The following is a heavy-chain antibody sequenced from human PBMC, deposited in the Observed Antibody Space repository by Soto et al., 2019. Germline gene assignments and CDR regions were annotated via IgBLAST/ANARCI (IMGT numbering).Heavy chain of an antibody. CDR2: INPSGGST. CDR3: ARIGNPHYFDY. Sequence: ASVKVSCKASGYTFTSYYMHWVRQAPGQGLEWMGIINPSGGSTSYAQKFKGRVNMTRDTSTSTVYMELSSLRSEDTAVYYCARIGNPHYFDYWGQGTLVTVSS. CDR1: GYTFTSYY. J-gene: IGHJ4*02. D-gene: IGHD4-4*01. V-gene: IGHV1-46*01.